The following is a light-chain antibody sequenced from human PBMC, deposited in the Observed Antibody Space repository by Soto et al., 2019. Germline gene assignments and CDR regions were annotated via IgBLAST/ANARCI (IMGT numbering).Light chain of an antibody. J-gene: IGKJ4*01. CDR2: AAS. Sequence: DIQMTQSPSSLSASVGDRVTITCRASQGISNYLAWYQQKPGKVPKVLIYAASTLQSGVPSRVSGSGSGTDNTLTISSLQPEDVATYYCQKYNSAPLTFGGGTNVVI. CDR3: QKYNSAPLT. CDR1: QGISNY. V-gene: IGKV1-27*01.